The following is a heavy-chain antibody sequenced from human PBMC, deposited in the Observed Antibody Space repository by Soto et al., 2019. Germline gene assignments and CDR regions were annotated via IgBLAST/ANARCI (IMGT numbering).Heavy chain of an antibody. V-gene: IGHV5-10-1*01. CDR3: ARLYCSSSTCDSWFDP. Sequence: PGESLKISCRGFGYTFNIFWISWVRQMPGRGLEWVGRIDPRDSYTSYSPSFQGHVTISADKSISAVYLQWGSLKASDTAMYYCARLYCSSSTCDSWFDPWGQGTLVTVSS. J-gene: IGHJ5*02. CDR2: IDPRDSYT. CDR1: GYTFNIFW. D-gene: IGHD2-2*01.